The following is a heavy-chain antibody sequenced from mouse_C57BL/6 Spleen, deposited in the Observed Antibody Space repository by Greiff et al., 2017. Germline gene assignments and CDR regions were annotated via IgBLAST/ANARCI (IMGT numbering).Heavy chain of an antibody. CDR2: IYPRDGST. CDR3: GSRGYGRSYWYFDV. Sequence: QVQLQQSDAELVKPGASVKISCKVSGYTFTDHTIHWMKQRPEQGLEWIGYIYPRDGSTKYTAKFKGKATLTADKSSSTAYMQLNSLTSEDSEVYFCGSRGYGRSYWYFDVWGTGTTVTVAS. CDR1: GYTFTDHT. D-gene: IGHD1-1*01. V-gene: IGHV1-78*01. J-gene: IGHJ1*03.